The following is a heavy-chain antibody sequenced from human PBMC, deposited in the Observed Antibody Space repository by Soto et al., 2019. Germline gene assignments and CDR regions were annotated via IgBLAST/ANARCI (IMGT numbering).Heavy chain of an antibody. J-gene: IGHJ4*02. V-gene: IGHV3-23*01. Sequence: PGGSLRLSCAASGFTSTSYAMVWVRQAPGKGLEWVSSISDTAGSPHYADSVKGRFTISRDNSENTLSLQMDSLRVEDTAVYYCARGSSNSAYSPFDYWGQGTLVTVSS. CDR2: ISDTAGSP. D-gene: IGHD3-22*01. CDR1: GFTSTSYA. CDR3: ARGSSNSAYSPFDY.